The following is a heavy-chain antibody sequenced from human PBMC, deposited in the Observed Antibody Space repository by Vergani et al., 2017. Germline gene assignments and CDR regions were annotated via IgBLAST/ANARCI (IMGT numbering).Heavy chain of an antibody. Sequence: EVQLVESGGGLVQPGGSLKLSCAASGFTFSGSAMHWVRQASGKGLEWVGRIRSKANSYATAYAASVKGGFTISRDDSKNTAYLQMNSLKTEDTAVYYCFSSSWSLGFDYWGQGTLVTVSS. CDR2: IRSKANSYAT. J-gene: IGHJ4*02. D-gene: IGHD6-13*01. CDR1: GFTFSGSA. V-gene: IGHV3-73*02. CDR3: FSSSWSLGFDY.